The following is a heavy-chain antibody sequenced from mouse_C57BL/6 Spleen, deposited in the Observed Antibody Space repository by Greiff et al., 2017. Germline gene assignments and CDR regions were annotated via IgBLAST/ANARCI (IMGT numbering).Heavy chain of an antibody. Sequence: DVMLVESGPGMVKPSPSLSLTCTVTGYSITSGYDWHWIRHFPGNILEWMGYISYSGSTNYNPSLKSRISFTHDTSKNHSYMKLNSVTTEDTATYYCAREAHSYAVDYWGQGTSVTVSS. CDR3: AREAHSYAVDY. D-gene: IGHD3-1*01. CDR2: ISYSGST. V-gene: IGHV3-1*01. CDR1: GYSITSGYD. J-gene: IGHJ4*01.